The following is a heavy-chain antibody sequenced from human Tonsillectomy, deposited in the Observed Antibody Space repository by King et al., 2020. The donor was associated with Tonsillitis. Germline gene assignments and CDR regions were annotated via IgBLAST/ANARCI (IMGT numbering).Heavy chain of an antibody. Sequence: VQLVESGAEVKKPGASVKLSCKASGYTFTFTYYHMHWVRQAPGQGLEWLGVINPAGGGPTYAQRFQGRVTMTRDTSASTVYLEMSSLRSEDTAMYYCTRALRPDIEGIRDTYYGLDVWGQGTTVTVSS. CDR2: INPAGGGP. V-gene: IGHV1-46*03. D-gene: IGHD2-15*01. CDR1: GYTFTFTYY. J-gene: IGHJ6*02. CDR3: TRALRPDIEGIRDTYYGLDV.